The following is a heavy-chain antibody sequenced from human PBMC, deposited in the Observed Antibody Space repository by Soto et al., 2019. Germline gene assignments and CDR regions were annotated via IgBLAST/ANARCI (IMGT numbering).Heavy chain of an antibody. V-gene: IGHV3-30-3*01. CDR2: ISYSGDRK. CDR3: VRGDRENMAVVIAARPGGDGMDV. D-gene: IGHD3-22*01. CDR1: GLIFNNYA. Sequence: QVQLVESGGGVVQPGRSLRLSCAASGLIFNNYAMHWVRQAPGKGLEWVAAISYSGDRKVNVDSVKGRFTISRDNSKNTVYRQMDSLSAEDTAVYYCVRGDRENMAVVIAARPGGDGMDVWGHGTKVTVSS. J-gene: IGHJ6*01.